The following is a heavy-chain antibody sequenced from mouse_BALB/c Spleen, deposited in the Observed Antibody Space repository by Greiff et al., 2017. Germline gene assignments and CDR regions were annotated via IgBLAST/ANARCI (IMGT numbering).Heavy chain of an antibody. CDR2: IWSGGST. J-gene: IGHJ4*01. CDR3: ARKMYDGDYYAMDY. V-gene: IGHV2-2*02. D-gene: IGHD2-14*01. Sequence: QVQLKQSGPGLVQPSQSLSITCTVSGFSLTSYGVHWVRQSPGKGLEWLGVIWSGGSTDYNAAFISRLSISKDNSKSQVFFKMNSLQANDTAIYYCARKMYDGDYYAMDYWGQGTSVTVSS. CDR1: GFSLTSYG.